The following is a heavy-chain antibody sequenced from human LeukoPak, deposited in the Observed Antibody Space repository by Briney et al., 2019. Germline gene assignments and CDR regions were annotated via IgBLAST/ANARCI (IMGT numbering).Heavy chain of an antibody. D-gene: IGHD3-22*01. V-gene: IGHV1-2*02. CDR1: GYTFTGYY. CDR2: INPNSGGT. Sequence: ASVKVSCKASGYTFTGYYMHWVRQAPGQGLEWMGWINPNSGGTNYAQKFQGRVTMTRDTSISTAYMELSRLRSDDTAVYYCARPYTGYYDSSGYYFRWGQGTLVTVSS. J-gene: IGHJ4*02. CDR3: ARPYTGYYDSSGYYFR.